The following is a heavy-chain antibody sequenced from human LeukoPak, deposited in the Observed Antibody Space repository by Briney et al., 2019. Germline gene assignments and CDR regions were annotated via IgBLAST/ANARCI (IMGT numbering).Heavy chain of an antibody. Sequence: SETLSLTCTVSGGSISIYYWSWIRQPPGKGLEWIGYIYYSGSTNYNPSLKSRVTMSVDTSKNQFSLKLSSVTAADTAVYYCAREMGIYYDSSPDAFDIWGQGTMVTVSS. V-gene: IGHV4-59*12. CDR1: GGSISIYY. CDR3: AREMGIYYDSSPDAFDI. J-gene: IGHJ3*02. CDR2: IYYSGST. D-gene: IGHD3-22*01.